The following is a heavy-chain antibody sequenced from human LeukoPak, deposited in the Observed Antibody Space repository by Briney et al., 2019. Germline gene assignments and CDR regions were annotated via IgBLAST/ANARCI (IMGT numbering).Heavy chain of an antibody. CDR1: GFTFSSYA. J-gene: IGHJ4*02. CDR2: ISGSGGST. Sequence: GGSLRLSCAASGFTFSSYAMSWVRQAPGKGLEWVSAISGSGGSTYYADSVKGRFTISRDNAKNSLYLQMNSLRAEDTAVYYCASSTYYDYVWGSYRYWVYWGQGTLVTVSS. CDR3: ASSTYYDYVWGSYRYWVY. D-gene: IGHD3-16*02. V-gene: IGHV3-23*01.